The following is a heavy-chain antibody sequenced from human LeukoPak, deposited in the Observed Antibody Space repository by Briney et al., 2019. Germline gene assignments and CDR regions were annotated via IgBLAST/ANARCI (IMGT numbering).Heavy chain of an antibody. CDR3: ASGRGTMGSSWDYYYHGMDV. J-gene: IGHJ6*02. D-gene: IGHD6-13*01. CDR1: GYTLTELS. Sequence: ASLKVSCKASGYTLTELSMHWVRQAPGKGLEWMGGFDPEDGETIYAQKFQGRVTMTEDTSTDTAYMELSSLRSEDTAVYYCASGRGTMGSSWDYYYHGMDVWGQGTTVTVSS. CDR2: FDPEDGET. V-gene: IGHV1-24*01.